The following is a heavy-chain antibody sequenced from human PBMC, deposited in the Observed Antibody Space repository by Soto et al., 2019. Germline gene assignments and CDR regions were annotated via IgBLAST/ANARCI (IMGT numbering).Heavy chain of an antibody. CDR1: GFTFSSYG. CDR2: IWYDGSNK. V-gene: IGHV3-33*01. J-gene: IGHJ6*03. Sequence: QVQLVESGGGVVQPGRSLRLSCAASGFTFSSYGMHWVRQAPGKGLEWVAVIWYDGSNKYYADSVKGRFTISRDNSKNTLYLQMNSLRVEDTAVYYCARGGQLQYYMDVWGKGTTVTVSS. D-gene: IGHD2-2*01. CDR3: ARGGQLQYYMDV.